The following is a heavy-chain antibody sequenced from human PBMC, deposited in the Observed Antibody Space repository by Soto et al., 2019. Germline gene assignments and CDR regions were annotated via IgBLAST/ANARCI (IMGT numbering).Heavy chain of an antibody. CDR2: IYYSGST. V-gene: IGHV4-39*01. CDR3: ASDSSSTTC. J-gene: IGHJ4*02. Sequence: SETLSLTCTVSGGSISSSSYYWGWIRQPPGKGLEWIGSIYYSGSTYYNPSLKSRVTISVDTSKNQFSLKLSSVTAADTAVYYCASDSSSTTCWGQGTLVTVSS. D-gene: IGHD6-13*01. CDR1: GGSISSSSYY.